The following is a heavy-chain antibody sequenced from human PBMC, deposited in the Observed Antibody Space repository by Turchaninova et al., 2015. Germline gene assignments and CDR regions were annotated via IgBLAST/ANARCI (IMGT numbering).Heavy chain of an antibody. CDR1: GFTFRSFW. CDR2: VNRDGKNT. Sequence: EVQLVESGGGLIQPGGSLRLSCAASGFTFRSFWMHWVRQAPGKGQVWGSRVNRDGKNTNYAESGKGRFTISRDNAKNTLYLQMNSLRVEDTAVYYCTRDLSSHLDYWGQGALVTVSS. CDR3: TRDLSSHLDY. V-gene: IGHV3-74*01. J-gene: IGHJ4*02.